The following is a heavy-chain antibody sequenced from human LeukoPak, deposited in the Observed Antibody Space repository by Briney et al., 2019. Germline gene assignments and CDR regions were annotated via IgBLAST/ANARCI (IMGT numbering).Heavy chain of an antibody. D-gene: IGHD6-19*01. Sequence: GCSVTVSSQASGYTFTDYYMHWVRPAPGQGCEWMGWINPNDCDTNYAQKFQGRVTMTRDTSISTTHMEVSKLRSGDPGVYYCARANFVKDRGSTGLFDYWGQGTLVTVSS. CDR2: INPNDCDT. J-gene: IGHJ4*02. V-gene: IGHV1-2*02. CDR3: ARANFVKDRGSTGLFDY. CDR1: GYTFTDYY.